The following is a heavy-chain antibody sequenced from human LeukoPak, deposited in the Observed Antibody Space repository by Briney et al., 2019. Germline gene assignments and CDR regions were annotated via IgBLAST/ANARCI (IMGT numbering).Heavy chain of an antibody. CDR2: INHSGST. D-gene: IGHD2-2*01. V-gene: IGHV4-34*01. Sequence: SETLSLTCAVYGGSFSGYYWSWIRQPPRKGLEWIGEINHSGSTNYNPSLKSRVTISVDTSKNQFSLKLSSVTAADTAVYYCARDAGYCSSTSCYNWFDPWGQGTLVTVSS. CDR1: GGSFSGYY. J-gene: IGHJ5*02. CDR3: ARDAGYCSSTSCYNWFDP.